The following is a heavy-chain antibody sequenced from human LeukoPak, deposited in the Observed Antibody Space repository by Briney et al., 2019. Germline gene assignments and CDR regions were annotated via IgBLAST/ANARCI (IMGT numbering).Heavy chain of an antibody. CDR3: ARSTVTTSLDYFDY. J-gene: IGHJ4*02. D-gene: IGHD4-17*01. CDR1: GGSVSTYY. V-gene: IGHV4-4*07. Sequence: SETLSLTCTVSGGSVSTYYWSWIRQPAGKGLEWIGRIYTSGSTNYNPSLKSRVTMSVDTSKNQFSLELSSVTAADTAVYYCARSTVTTSLDYFDYWGQGTLVTVSS. CDR2: IYTSGST.